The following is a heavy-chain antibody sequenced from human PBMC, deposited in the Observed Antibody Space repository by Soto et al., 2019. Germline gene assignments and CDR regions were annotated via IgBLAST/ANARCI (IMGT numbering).Heavy chain of an antibody. V-gene: IGHV1-18*01. CDR1: GYTFTSYG. D-gene: IGHD2-2*01. CDR2: ISAYNGNT. J-gene: IGHJ4*02. Sequence: ASVKVSCKASGYTFTSYGISWVRQAPGQGLEWMGRISAYNGNTNYAQKLQGRVTMTTDTSTSTAYMELRSLRSDDTAVYYCARSGGPIVVVPAAIQFDYWGQGTLVTVSS. CDR3: ARSGGPIVVVPAAIQFDY.